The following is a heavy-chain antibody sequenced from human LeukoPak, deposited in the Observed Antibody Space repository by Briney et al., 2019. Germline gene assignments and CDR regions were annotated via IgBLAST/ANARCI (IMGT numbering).Heavy chain of an antibody. Sequence: SQTLSLTCTVSSGSISSYYWSWIRQPAGKGLEWIGRILTSGSTNYNPSLQSRVTMSVDTSKNQSSLKLNSMTAADTAVYYCAREFSYGSNGRGFDYWGQGTLVTVSS. CDR3: AREFSYGSNGRGFDY. CDR2: ILTSGST. J-gene: IGHJ4*02. CDR1: SGSISSYY. D-gene: IGHD4-23*01. V-gene: IGHV4-4*07.